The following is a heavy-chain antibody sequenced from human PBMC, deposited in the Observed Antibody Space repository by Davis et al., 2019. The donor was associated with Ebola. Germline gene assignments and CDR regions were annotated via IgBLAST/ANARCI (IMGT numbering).Heavy chain of an antibody. J-gene: IGHJ4*02. D-gene: IGHD1-26*01. V-gene: IGHV3-23*01. CDR2: ISASGFST. CDR3: IGDPNWEFGY. Sequence: GESLKISCAASGFTFRSYAMSWVRQAPGKGLQWVSDISASGFSTYYADSVKGRFTISRDNSKDTLYLQMNNLRAEDTAVYYCIGDPNWEFGYWGQGTLVTVS. CDR1: GFTFRSYA.